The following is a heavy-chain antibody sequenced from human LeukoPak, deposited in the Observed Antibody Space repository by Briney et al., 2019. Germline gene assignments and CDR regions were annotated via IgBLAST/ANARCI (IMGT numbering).Heavy chain of an antibody. CDR3: ARRVEGHAFDI. J-gene: IGHJ3*02. V-gene: IGHV7-4-1*02. CDR1: GYTFTSYA. Sequence: ASVKVSCKASGYTFTSYAMNWARQAPGQGLEWMGWINANTGNPTSAQGFTGRFVFSLDTSVSTAYLQISSLKAEGTAVYYCARRVEGHAFDIWGQGTMVTVSS. D-gene: IGHD1-1*01. CDR2: INANTGNP.